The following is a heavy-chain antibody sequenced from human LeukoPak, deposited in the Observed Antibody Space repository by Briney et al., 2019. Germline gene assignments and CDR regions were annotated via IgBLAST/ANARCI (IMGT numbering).Heavy chain of an antibody. D-gene: IGHD6-6*01. CDR2: ISGSGGST. CDR1: GFTFSSYA. V-gene: IGHV3-23*01. CDR3: AKAHSPNSEQLVWSYFDC. J-gene: IGHJ4*02. Sequence: GGSLRLSCAASGFTFSSYAMSWVRQAPGKGLEWVSAISGSGGSTYYADSVKGRFTISRDNSKNTLYLQMNSLRAEDTAVYYCAKAHSPNSEQLVWSYFDCWGQGTLVTVSS.